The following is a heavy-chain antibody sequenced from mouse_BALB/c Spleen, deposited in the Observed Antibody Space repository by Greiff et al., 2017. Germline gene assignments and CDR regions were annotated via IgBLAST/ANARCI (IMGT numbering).Heavy chain of an antibody. D-gene: IGHD2-10*02. CDR3: AKKYGNYDAMDY. CDR2: ISSGSSTI. J-gene: IGHJ4*01. Sequence: EVQRVESGGGLVQPGGSRKLSCAASGFTFSSFGMHWVRQAPEKGLEWVAYISSGSSTIYYADTVKGRFTISRDNPKNTLFLQMTSLRSEDTAMYYCAKKYGNYDAMDYWGQGTSVTVSS. V-gene: IGHV5-17*02. CDR1: GFTFSSFG.